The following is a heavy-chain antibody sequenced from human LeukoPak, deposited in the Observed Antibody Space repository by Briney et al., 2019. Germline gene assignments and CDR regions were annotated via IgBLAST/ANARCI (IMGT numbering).Heavy chain of an antibody. Sequence: AESLTLSCAASGFTFSTYGMHWVRQGPGKGQERVALIWYDGSNKYYVDSVKSRFTISRDNSKNTLYLQMNSLRAEDTAVYYRVKDRGSSWVLASFEYWGQGTLVTVSS. J-gene: IGHJ4*02. CDR2: IWYDGSNK. CDR3: VKDRGSSWVLASFEY. CDR1: GFTFSTYG. V-gene: IGHV3-33*06. D-gene: IGHD6-13*01.